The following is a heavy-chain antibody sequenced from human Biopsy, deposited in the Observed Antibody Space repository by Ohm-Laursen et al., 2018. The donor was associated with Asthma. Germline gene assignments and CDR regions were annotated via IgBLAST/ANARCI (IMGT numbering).Heavy chain of an antibody. V-gene: IGHV3-30*18. CDR3: AKDVVWFRELGGMDV. J-gene: IGHJ6*02. CDR2: ISYDGSKR. D-gene: IGHD3-10*01. CDR1: GFTFSSYA. Sequence: SLRLSCTASGFTFSSYAMHWVRQAPGKGLEWVALISYDGSKRHSADSVRGRFAISRDNSKNTLYLQMNSLRAGDTAVYYCAKDVVWFRELGGMDVWGQGTTVTVSS.